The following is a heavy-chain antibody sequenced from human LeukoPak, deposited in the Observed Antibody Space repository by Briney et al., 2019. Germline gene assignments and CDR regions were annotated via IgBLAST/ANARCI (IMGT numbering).Heavy chain of an antibody. Sequence: GGSLRLSCAASGFTFSNAWMSWVRQAPGKGLEWVGRIKSKTDGGTTDYAAPVKGRFTISRDDSKNTLYLQMNSLKTEDTAVYYCISSTSWPVQWFDPWGQGTLVTVSS. V-gene: IGHV3-15*01. CDR1: GFTFSNAW. D-gene: IGHD2-2*01. J-gene: IGHJ5*02. CDR3: ISSTSWPVQWFDP. CDR2: IKSKTDGGTT.